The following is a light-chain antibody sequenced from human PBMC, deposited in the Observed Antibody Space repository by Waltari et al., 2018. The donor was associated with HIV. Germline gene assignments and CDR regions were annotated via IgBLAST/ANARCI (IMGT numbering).Light chain of an antibody. CDR3: QSYDSSLNAWV. V-gene: IGLV1-40*01. Sequence: QSVLTQPPSVSGAPGQSVTTSCTWSSSNSGARYDAHCYQQFPRTPPKLVIFANTNRPAGIPDRFSGSKSGTSASLVITGVQAEDEADYYCQSYDSSLNAWVFGGGTKLTVL. CDR2: ANT. J-gene: IGLJ3*02. CDR1: SSNSGARYD.